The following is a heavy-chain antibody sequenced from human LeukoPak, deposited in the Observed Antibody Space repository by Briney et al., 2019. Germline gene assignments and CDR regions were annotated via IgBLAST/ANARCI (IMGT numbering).Heavy chain of an antibody. V-gene: IGHV1-8*01. CDR3: AKRGYSYGDFDY. J-gene: IGHJ4*02. Sequence: ASVKVSCKASGYTFTSYDINWVRQATGQGLEWMGWTNPNTGNTGYAQKFQGRVTMTRNTSISTAYMELSSLRSEDTAVYYCAKRGYSYGDFDYWGQGTLVTVSS. D-gene: IGHD5-18*01. CDR1: GYTFTSYD. CDR2: TNPNTGNT.